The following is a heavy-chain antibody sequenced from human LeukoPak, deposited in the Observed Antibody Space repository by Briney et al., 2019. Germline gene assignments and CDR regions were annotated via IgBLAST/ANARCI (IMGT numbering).Heavy chain of an antibody. V-gene: IGHV3-7*01. CDR2: MKPDGSEK. CDR3: ARDPRQSHLVYTTGDY. J-gene: IGHJ4*02. Sequence: PGGSLRLSCAVSGFTFSSYWMSWARQAPGKGVEWVANMKPDGSEKYYVDSVKGRFNISRDSSKNSLYLQMNSLRVEDTAVYYCARDPRQSHLVYTTGDYWGQGTLVTVSS. D-gene: IGHD2-2*02. CDR1: GFTFSSYW.